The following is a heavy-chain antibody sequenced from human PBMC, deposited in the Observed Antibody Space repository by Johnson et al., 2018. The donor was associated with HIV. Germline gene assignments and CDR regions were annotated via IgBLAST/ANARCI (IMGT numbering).Heavy chain of an antibody. D-gene: IGHD3-22*01. CDR3: ARGNITMIVGTSYAFDI. J-gene: IGHJ3*02. Sequence: VQLVESGGGLVQPGGSLRLSCASSGFTFSSYAMHWVRPAPGKGLKWVAVISYDGNNKYYADSVKGRFTISRDNSKNTLYLQMGSLRAEDMAVYYCARGNITMIVGTSYAFDIWGQGTMVTVSS. CDR1: GFTFSSYA. CDR2: ISYDGNNK. V-gene: IGHV3-30*14.